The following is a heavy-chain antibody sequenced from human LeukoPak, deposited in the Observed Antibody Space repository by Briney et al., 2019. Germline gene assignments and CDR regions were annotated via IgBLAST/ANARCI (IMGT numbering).Heavy chain of an antibody. D-gene: IGHD3-10*01. Sequence: SETLSLTCTVSGYSISSGYYWGWIRQPPGKGLEWIGNIYHSGSTYSNPSLKSRVIISVDTSKNQFSLRLSSVTAADTAVYYCARLVYGSGSYYLDPWGQGTLVTVSS. CDR2: IYHSGST. V-gene: IGHV4-38-2*02. CDR1: GYSISSGYY. CDR3: ARLVYGSGSYYLDP. J-gene: IGHJ5*02.